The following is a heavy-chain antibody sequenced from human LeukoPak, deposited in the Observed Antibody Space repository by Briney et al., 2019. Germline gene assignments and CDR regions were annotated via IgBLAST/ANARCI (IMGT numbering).Heavy chain of an antibody. D-gene: IGHD3-10*01. V-gene: IGHV3-23*01. CDR2: ISGSGSST. CDR3: AKGRRGSSGSYCNMIVVVSDAFDI. J-gene: IGHJ3*02. CDR1: GFTFSSYG. Sequence: PGGSLRLSCAASGFTFSSYGMSWVRQAPGKGLEWVSGISGSGSSTYYGDSVKGRFTISREHSKNTLYLQMISLRAEDTAIYYCAKGRRGSSGSYCNMIVVVSDAFDIWGQETMVTVSS.